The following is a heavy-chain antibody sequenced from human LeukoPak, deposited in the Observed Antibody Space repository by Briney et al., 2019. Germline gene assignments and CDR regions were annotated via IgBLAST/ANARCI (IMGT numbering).Heavy chain of an antibody. Sequence: PSETLSLTCAVYGGSFSGYYWSWIRQPPGKGLEWIGEINHSGSTNYNPSLKSRVTISVDTSKNQFPLKLSSVTAADAAVYYCARAQDCGGDCYSYDYWGQGTLVTVSS. CDR1: GGSFSGYY. CDR3: ARAQDCGGDCYSYDY. V-gene: IGHV4-34*01. CDR2: INHSGST. D-gene: IGHD2-21*02. J-gene: IGHJ4*02.